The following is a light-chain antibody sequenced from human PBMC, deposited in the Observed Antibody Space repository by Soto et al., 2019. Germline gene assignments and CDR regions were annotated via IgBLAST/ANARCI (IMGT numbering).Light chain of an antibody. J-gene: IGLJ1*01. CDR3: SSYTSSSTILYV. CDR1: SSDVGGYNY. V-gene: IGLV2-14*01. CDR2: DVS. Sequence: QSALTQPASVSGSPGQSITISCTGTSSDVGGYNYVSWYQQHPGKAHKLMIYDVSNRPSGVSNRFSGSKSGNTASLTISGLQAEDEAEYYCSSYTSSSTILYVFGTGTKLTVL.